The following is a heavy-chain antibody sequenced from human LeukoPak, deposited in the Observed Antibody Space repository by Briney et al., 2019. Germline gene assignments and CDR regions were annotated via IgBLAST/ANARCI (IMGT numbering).Heavy chain of an antibody. J-gene: IGHJ6*02. Sequence: SVKVSCKASGGTFSSYAISRVQQAPGQGLEWMGRIIPILGIANYAQKFQGRVTITADKSTSTAYMELSSLRSEDTAVYYCARDSGTTTPLDVWGQGTTVTVSS. CDR3: ARDSGTTTPLDV. D-gene: IGHD1-7*01. CDR1: GGTFSSYA. V-gene: IGHV1-69*04. CDR2: IIPILGIA.